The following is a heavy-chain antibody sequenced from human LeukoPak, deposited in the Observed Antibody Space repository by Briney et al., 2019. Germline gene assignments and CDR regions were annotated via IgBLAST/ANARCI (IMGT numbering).Heavy chain of an antibody. CDR3: AGGRWFGELLTLDFDY. Sequence: SETLSLTCTVSGGSVSSGSYYWSWIRQPPGKGLEWIGYIYYSGSTNYNPSLKSRVTISVDTSKNQFSLKLSSVTAADTAVYYCAGGRWFGELLTLDFDYWGQGTLVTVSS. J-gene: IGHJ4*02. CDR1: GGSVSSGSYY. CDR2: IYYSGST. D-gene: IGHD3-10*01. V-gene: IGHV4-61*01.